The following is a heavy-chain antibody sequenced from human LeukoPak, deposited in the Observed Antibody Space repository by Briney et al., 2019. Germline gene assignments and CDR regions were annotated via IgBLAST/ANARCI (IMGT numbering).Heavy chain of an antibody. D-gene: IGHD6-6*01. CDR3: ARDRDYSSSTAQNYYMDV. CDR2: INPSGGST. J-gene: IGHJ6*03. V-gene: IGHV1-46*01. CDR1: GYTFTGYY. Sequence: ASVKVSCKTSGYTFTGYYMHWVRQAPGQGLEWMGIINPSGGSTSYAQKFQGRVTMTRDMSTSTVYMELSSLRSEDTAVYYCARDRDYSSSTAQNYYMDVWGKGTTVTVSS.